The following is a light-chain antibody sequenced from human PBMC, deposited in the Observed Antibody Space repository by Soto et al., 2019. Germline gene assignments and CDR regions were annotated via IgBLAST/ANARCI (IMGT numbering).Light chain of an antibody. Sequence: QSALTQPASVSGSPGQSITISCTGTSIDVGGYNYVSWYQQYPGKAPKLMIYDVTNRPSGVSNRFSGSKSGNTASLTISGLQAEDEADYYCSSYTSSSTLVFGGGTQLTVL. V-gene: IGLV2-14*01. CDR1: SIDVGGYNY. CDR3: SSYTSSSTLV. J-gene: IGLJ2*01. CDR2: DVT.